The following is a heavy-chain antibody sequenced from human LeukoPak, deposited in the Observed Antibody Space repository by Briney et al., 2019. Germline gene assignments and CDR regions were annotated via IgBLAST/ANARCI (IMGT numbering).Heavy chain of an antibody. Sequence: SVKVSCKASGGTFSSYAISWVRQAPGQGLEWMGGIIPIFGTANYAQKFQGRVTITTDESTSTAYIELSSLRSEDTAVYYCAKRGDGYNYFDYWGQGTLVTVSS. J-gene: IGHJ4*02. CDR3: AKRGDGYNYFDY. V-gene: IGHV1-69*05. CDR1: GGTFSSYA. CDR2: IIPIFGTA. D-gene: IGHD5-24*01.